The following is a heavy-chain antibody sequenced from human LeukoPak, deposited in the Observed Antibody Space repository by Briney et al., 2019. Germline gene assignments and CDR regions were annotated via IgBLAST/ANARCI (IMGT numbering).Heavy chain of an antibody. CDR3: ARDATRIAAAGTAGY. Sequence: GASVKLSCKASGYTFTIYGISWVRQAPGQGLGWMGWISAYNGNTNYAQKPQGRVTMTTDTSTSTAYMELRSLKSDDTAVYYCARDATRIAAAGTAGYWGQGTLVTVSS. D-gene: IGHD6-13*01. V-gene: IGHV1-18*01. CDR2: ISAYNGNT. J-gene: IGHJ4*02. CDR1: GYTFTIYG.